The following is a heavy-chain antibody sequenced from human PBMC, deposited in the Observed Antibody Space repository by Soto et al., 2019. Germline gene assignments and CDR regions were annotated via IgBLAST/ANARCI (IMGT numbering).Heavy chain of an antibody. V-gene: IGHV3-64*01. Sequence: PGGSLRLSCAASGFTFSSYGMHWVRQAPGKGLEYVSAISGDGSSTYYANSVKGRFTISRDNSKNTLYLQMGSLRAEDMAVYYCAARYCTSTSCFHFDYWGQGALVTVSS. D-gene: IGHD2-2*01. CDR3: AARYCTSTSCFHFDY. CDR1: GFTFSSYG. J-gene: IGHJ4*02. CDR2: ISGDGSST.